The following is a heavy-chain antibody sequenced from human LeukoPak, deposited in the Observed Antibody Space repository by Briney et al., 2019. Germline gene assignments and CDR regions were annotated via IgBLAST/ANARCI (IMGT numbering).Heavy chain of an antibody. CDR2: MNPNSGNT. J-gene: IGHJ6*02. D-gene: IGHD3-10*01. Sequence: GASLKVSCKTSGYSFSTFDINWVRQATGQGLEWRGWMNPNSGNTNYEQKFQGRLTTARDTSISPAHMELSRLRSEHTAVYYCARGGLLVQGVTILYGMDVWGQGTTVTVSS. V-gene: IGHV1-8*01. CDR1: GYSFSTFD. CDR3: ARGGLLVQGVTILYGMDV.